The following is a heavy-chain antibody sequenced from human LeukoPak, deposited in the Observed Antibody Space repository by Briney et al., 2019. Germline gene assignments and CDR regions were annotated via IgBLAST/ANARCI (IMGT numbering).Heavy chain of an antibody. J-gene: IGHJ4*02. CDR3: ARDNSLVY. D-gene: IGHD4-23*01. V-gene: IGHV3-21*01. Sequence: GGSLRLSCVASGFTLFSYSINWVRQAPGKGLEWVSAISGSGGSTYYADSVKGRFTISRDNAKNSLSLQMNSLRAEDTAVYYCARDNSLVYWGQGTLVTVSS. CDR1: GFTLFSYS. CDR2: ISGSGGST.